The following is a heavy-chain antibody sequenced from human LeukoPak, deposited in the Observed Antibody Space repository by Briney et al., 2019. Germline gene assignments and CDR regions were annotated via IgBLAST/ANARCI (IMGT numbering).Heavy chain of an antibody. J-gene: IGHJ4*02. CDR1: GYTFTGYF. Sequence: ASVKVSCKASGYTFTGYFMHWVRQAPGQGLEWMGWIHSNSGGTNYAQKFQGRVTMTRDTSISTAYMELSRLRSDDTAVYYCARPFEYDFWSGYYQYYFDCWGQGTLVTVSS. V-gene: IGHV1-2*02. D-gene: IGHD3-3*01. CDR2: IHSNSGGT. CDR3: ARPFEYDFWSGYYQYYFDC.